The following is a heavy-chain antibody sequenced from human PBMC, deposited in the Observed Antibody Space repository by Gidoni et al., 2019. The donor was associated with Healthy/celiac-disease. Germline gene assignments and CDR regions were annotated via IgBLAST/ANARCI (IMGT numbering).Heavy chain of an antibody. J-gene: IGHJ5*02. D-gene: IGHD2-2*01. CDR3: ARGEEGVVPAAISWFDP. CDR1: GYTFTGYY. Sequence: QVQLVQSGAEVKKPGASVKVSCKASGYTFTGYYMHWVRQAPGQGLEWMGRINPNSGGTNYAQKFQGRVTMTRDTSISTAYMELSRLRSDDTAVYYCARGEEGVVPAAISWFDPWGQGTLVTVSS. V-gene: IGHV1-2*06. CDR2: INPNSGGT.